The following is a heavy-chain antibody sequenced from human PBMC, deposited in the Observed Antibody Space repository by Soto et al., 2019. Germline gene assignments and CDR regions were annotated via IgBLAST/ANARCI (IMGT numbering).Heavy chain of an antibody. CDR1: GFTFSSYW. D-gene: IGHD2-21*02. V-gene: IGHV3-74*01. CDR2: INSDGSGT. J-gene: IGHJ5*02. Sequence: EVQLVESGGGLVQPGGSLRLSCAASGFTFSSYWMHWVRQAPGKGLVWVSRINSDGSGTTYADSVKGRFTISRDNAKNTLYLQMNSLGVEDTAVYYCARGAYCAGDCSFPWGQGTLVTVSS. CDR3: ARGAYCAGDCSFP.